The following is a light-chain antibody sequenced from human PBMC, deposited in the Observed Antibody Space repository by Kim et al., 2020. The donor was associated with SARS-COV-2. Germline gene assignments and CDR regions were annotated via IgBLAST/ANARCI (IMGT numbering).Light chain of an antibody. CDR3: SSYTAASTWV. CDR1: SSDIGCYKS. V-gene: IGLV2-14*03. Sequence: GQSITISCIGSSSDIGCYKSVSWYQQHPGKPPKLMISDVTKRPSGVSNRFSGSKSGNTASLTISGLQADDEADYYCSSYTAASTWVFGGGTKVTVL. J-gene: IGLJ2*01. CDR2: DVT.